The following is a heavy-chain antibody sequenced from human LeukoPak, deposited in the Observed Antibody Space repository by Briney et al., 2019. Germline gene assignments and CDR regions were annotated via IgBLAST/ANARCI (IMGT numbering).Heavy chain of an antibody. CDR3: ARANYDFDAFDI. J-gene: IGHJ3*02. Sequence: PGRSLRLSCAASGFTFDDYAMHWVRQAPGEGLEWVSGISWNSGSIGYADSVKGRFTISRDNAKNSLYLQMNSLRAEDMALYYCARANYDFDAFDIWGQGTMVTVSS. D-gene: IGHD3-22*01. V-gene: IGHV3-9*03. CDR2: ISWNSGSI. CDR1: GFTFDDYA.